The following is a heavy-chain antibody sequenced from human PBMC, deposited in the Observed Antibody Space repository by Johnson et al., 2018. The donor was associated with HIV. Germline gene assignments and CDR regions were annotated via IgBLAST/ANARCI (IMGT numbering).Heavy chain of an antibody. V-gene: IGHV3-33*03. CDR3: AKDKRQTAIPQRAFDI. CDR1: GFTFSTYG. CDR2: IWYDGSDK. D-gene: IGHD6-25*01. Sequence: QVQLVESGGGVVQPGRSLRLSCTASGFTFSTYGMHWVRQAPGKGLEWVALIWYDGSDKYYADSVKGRFTISRDNSKNMRYLQMNSLRAEDTAVYYCAKDKRQTAIPQRAFDICGQGTMVTVSS. J-gene: IGHJ3*02.